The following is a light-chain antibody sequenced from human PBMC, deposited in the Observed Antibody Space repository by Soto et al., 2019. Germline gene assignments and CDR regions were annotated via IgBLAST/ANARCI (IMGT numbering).Light chain of an antibody. Sequence: QSALTQPPSVSGSPGQSVTISCTGTNSDIGTYNRVSWYQQPPGTAPKLMIYEVTNRPSGVPDRFSGSKSGNTASLTISGLQAGDEADYYCSSYTSSDTWVFGGGTQLTVL. CDR3: SSYTSSDTWV. J-gene: IGLJ3*02. CDR2: EVT. CDR1: NSDIGTYNR. V-gene: IGLV2-18*02.